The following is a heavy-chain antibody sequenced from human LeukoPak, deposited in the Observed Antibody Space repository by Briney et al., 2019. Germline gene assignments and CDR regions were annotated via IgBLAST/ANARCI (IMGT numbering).Heavy chain of an antibody. J-gene: IGHJ4*02. D-gene: IGHD5-18*01. CDR3: AKDLSGYSYGSFDY. V-gene: IGHV3-23*01. CDR2: ISNNDGST. CDR1: GFTFSSYA. Sequence: GGSLRLSCAASGFTFSSYAMSWVRQAPGKGLEWVSTISNNDGSTYYADSVKGRFTISRDNSKNTLYLQMNSLRAEDTAVYYCAKDLSGYSYGSFDYWGQGTLVTVSS.